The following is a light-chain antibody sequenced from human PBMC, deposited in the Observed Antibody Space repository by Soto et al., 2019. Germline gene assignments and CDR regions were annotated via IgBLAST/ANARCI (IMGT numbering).Light chain of an antibody. CDR1: SSNIGSNY. CDR3: AAWDDSLSGVV. V-gene: IGLV1-47*01. CDR2: RNN. J-gene: IGLJ2*01. Sequence: QSVLTQSPSASGTPGQRVTISCSGSSSNIGSNYVYWYQQLPGTAPKLLIYRNNQRPSGVPDRLSGSKSDTSASLAISGLRSEDEADYYCAAWDDSLSGVVFGGGTKLTVL.